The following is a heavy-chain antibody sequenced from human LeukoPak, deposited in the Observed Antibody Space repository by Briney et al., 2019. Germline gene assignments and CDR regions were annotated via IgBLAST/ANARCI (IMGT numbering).Heavy chain of an antibody. CDR3: ARESNGGSGAFDI. CDR1: GGSISSSSYY. CDR2: IYYSGST. Sequence: SETLSLTCTVSGGSISSSSYYWGWIRQPPGKGLEWIGSIYYSGSTYYNPSLKSRVTISVDTSKNQFSLKLSSVTAADTAVYYCARESNGGSGAFDIWGQGTMVTVSS. D-gene: IGHD3-16*01. V-gene: IGHV4-39*07. J-gene: IGHJ3*02.